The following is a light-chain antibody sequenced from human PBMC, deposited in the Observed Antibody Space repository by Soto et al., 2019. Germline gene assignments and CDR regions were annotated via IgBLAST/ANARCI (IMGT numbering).Light chain of an antibody. CDR3: QQYENLPT. CDR2: DAS. Sequence: DIQMTQSPSTLSASVGDGVTITCRASQSISSWLAWHQQKPGRAPKLLIYDASNLEAGVPSRFRGSGSGTDFTFTISRLQPEDIATYYCQQYENLPTFGQGTRLQIK. J-gene: IGKJ5*01. V-gene: IGKV1-33*01. CDR1: QSISSW.